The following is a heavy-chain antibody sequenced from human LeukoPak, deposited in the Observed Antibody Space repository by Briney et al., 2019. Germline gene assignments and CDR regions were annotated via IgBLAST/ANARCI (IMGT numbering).Heavy chain of an antibody. Sequence: ASETLSLTCTVSGYSISSGYYWGWIRQPPGKGLEWIGSIYHSGSTYYNPSLKSRVTISVDTSKNQFSLKLSSVTAADTAVYYCARHLWGDAFDIWGQGTMVTVSS. CDR3: ARHLWGDAFDI. J-gene: IGHJ3*02. D-gene: IGHD3-10*01. V-gene: IGHV4-38-2*02. CDR2: IYHSGST. CDR1: GYSISSGYY.